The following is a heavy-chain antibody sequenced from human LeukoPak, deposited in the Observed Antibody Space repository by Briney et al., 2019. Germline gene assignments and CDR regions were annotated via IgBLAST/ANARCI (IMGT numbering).Heavy chain of an antibody. V-gene: IGHV1-69*13. J-gene: IGHJ4*02. D-gene: IGHD3-10*01. CDR1: GGTLSRNA. CDR3: ARIVGIASRGYFDY. CDR2: IIPIFGTT. Sequence: GASVKVSCKASGGTLSRNAISWVRQAPGQGPEWMGGIIPIFGTTNYAQKFQGRVTITADESTSTAYMELSSLRSEDTAVYYCARIVGIASRGYFDYWGQGTLVTVSS.